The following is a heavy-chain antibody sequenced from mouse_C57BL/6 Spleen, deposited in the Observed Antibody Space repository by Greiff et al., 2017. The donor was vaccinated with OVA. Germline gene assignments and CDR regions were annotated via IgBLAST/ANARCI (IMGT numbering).Heavy chain of an antibody. V-gene: IGHV1-5*01. J-gene: IGHJ3*01. CDR1: GYTFTSYW. CDR3: TTGDFYSSGYRAY. CDR2: IYPGNSDT. D-gene: IGHD3-2*02. Sequence: VQLQQSGTVLARPGASVKMSCKTSGYTFTSYWMHWVKQRPGQGLEWIGAIYPGNSDTSYNQKFKGKAKLTAVTSASTAYMELSSLTSEDTAVYYCTTGDFYSSGYRAYWGQGTLVTVSA.